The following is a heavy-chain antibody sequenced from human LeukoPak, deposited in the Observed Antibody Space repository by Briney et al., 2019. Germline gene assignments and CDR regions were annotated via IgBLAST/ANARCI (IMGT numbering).Heavy chain of an antibody. CDR1: GFTFDDYA. D-gene: IGHD4-17*01. Sequence: GGSLRLSCAASGFTFDDYAMHRVRQAPGKGLEWVSGISWNSGSIGYADSVKGRFTISRDNAKNSLYLQMNSLRAEDMALYYCAKGGAVTTLPFDYWGQGTLVTVSS. CDR2: ISWNSGSI. CDR3: AKGGAVTTLPFDY. J-gene: IGHJ4*02. V-gene: IGHV3-9*03.